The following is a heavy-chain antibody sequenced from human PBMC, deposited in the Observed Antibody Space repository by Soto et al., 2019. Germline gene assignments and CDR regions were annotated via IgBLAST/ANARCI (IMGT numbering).Heavy chain of an antibody. J-gene: IGHJ4*02. V-gene: IGHV4-4*07. CDR2: IYTSGST. Sequence: NPSETLSLTCSVSGTSVSNYYWSWIRQPAGKGLEHIGRIYTSGSTSYNPSLKSRVTMSMDTSQTQIYLNLTSLTAADTAVYYCARGGIQLSYAFDYWGQGIQVTVSS. D-gene: IGHD5-18*01. CDR3: ARGGIQLSYAFDY. CDR1: GTSVSNYY.